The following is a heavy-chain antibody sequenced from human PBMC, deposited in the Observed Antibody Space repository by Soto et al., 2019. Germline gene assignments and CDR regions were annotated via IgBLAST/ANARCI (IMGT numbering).Heavy chain of an antibody. Sequence: GGSLRLSCAASGFRFDDYNIHWVRQAPGKGLEWVSLITWNGGNTYYADSVKGRFTISRDGTTKSVSLQMTSLKTEDTGLFYCARETLSFGSALDVWGQGTTVTVSS. CDR3: ARETLSFGSALDV. CDR2: ITWNGGNT. V-gene: IGHV3-43*01. D-gene: IGHD3-3*01. J-gene: IGHJ6*02. CDR1: GFRFDDYN.